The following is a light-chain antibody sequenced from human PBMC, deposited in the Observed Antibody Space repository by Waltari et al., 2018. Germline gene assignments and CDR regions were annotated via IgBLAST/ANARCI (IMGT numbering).Light chain of an antibody. Sequence: QSVLTQPPSVSGAPGQRVIISCTGSSPNIGAGYEVPWYQQLPGTAPKLLIYGNSNRPSGVPARFSCSKSGTSASLAITGLQAEDEADYYCQSYDSSLSVVFGGGTKLTVL. CDR3: QSYDSSLSVV. CDR1: SPNIGAGYE. V-gene: IGLV1-40*01. J-gene: IGLJ2*01. CDR2: GNS.